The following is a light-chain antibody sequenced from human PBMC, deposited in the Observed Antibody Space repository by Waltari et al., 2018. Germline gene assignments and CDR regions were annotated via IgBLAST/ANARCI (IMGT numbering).Light chain of an antibody. CDR2: KDN. J-gene: IGLJ1*01. Sequence: SYEVTQPPSVSVSPGQTASITCSGDKLGEKSASWYQQKPGQSPVLVIYKDNKRPSGIPERFSGSSSGNTATLTISGTQAMDEADYYCQAWDSTTRVFGAGTKVTVL. CDR3: QAWDSTTRV. CDR1: KLGEKS. V-gene: IGLV3-1*01.